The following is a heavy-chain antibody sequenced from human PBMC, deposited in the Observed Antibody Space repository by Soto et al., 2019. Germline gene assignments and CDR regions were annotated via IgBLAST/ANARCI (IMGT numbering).Heavy chain of an antibody. CDR1: GYTFTSYA. D-gene: IGHD2-2*01. J-gene: IGHJ4*02. CDR3: ARDRLIVVVPAASPSTYDY. CDR2: INAGNGNT. V-gene: IGHV1-3*01. Sequence: ASVKVSCKASGYTFTSYAMHWVRQAPGQRLEWMGWINAGNGNTKYSQKFQGRVTITRDTSASTAYMELSSLRSEDTAVYYCARDRLIVVVPAASPSTYDYWGQGTLVTVSS.